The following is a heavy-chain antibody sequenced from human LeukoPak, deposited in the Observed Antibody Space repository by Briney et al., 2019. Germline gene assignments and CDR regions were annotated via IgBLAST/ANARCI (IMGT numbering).Heavy chain of an antibody. J-gene: IGHJ4*02. Sequence: GASVKVSCKASGYTFTGYYMHWVRQATGQGLEWMGWINPNSGGTNYAQKFQGRVTMTRDTSISTAYMELSRLRSDDTAVYYCATSLWFGELSHYFDYWGQGTLVTVSS. CDR2: INPNSGGT. CDR1: GYTFTGYY. CDR3: ATSLWFGELSHYFDY. V-gene: IGHV1-2*02. D-gene: IGHD3-10*01.